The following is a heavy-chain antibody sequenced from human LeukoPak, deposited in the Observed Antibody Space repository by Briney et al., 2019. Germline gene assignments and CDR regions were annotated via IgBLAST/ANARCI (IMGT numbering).Heavy chain of an antibody. CDR2: INPNSGGT. D-gene: IGHD5-24*01. J-gene: IGHJ4*02. CDR1: GYIFTGYY. V-gene: IGHV1-2*02. Sequence: ASLKASCKASGYIFTGYYMHWVRQAPGQGLEWMGWINPNSGGTNYAQKFQGRVTITADESTSTAYMELSSLRSEDTAVYYCARGHEMATIISLFDYWGQGALVTVSS. CDR3: ARGHEMATIISLFDY.